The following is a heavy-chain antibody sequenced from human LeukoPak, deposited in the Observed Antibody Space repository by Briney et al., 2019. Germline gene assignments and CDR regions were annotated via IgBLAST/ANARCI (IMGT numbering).Heavy chain of an antibody. Sequence: GASVKVSCKASGYTFTGYYMHWVRQAPGQGLEWMGWISAYNGNTNYAQKLQGRVTMTTDTSTNTAYMELRSLRSDDTAVYYCARDGSAESVVAATCFDYWGQGTLVTVSS. V-gene: IGHV1-18*04. CDR1: GYTFTGYY. J-gene: IGHJ4*02. CDR3: ARDGSAESVVAATCFDY. D-gene: IGHD2-15*01. CDR2: ISAYNGNT.